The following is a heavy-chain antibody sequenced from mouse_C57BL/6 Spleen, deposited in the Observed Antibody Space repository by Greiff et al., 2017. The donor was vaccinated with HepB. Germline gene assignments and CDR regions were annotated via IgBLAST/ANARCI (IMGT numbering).Heavy chain of an antibody. V-gene: IGHV1-82*01. CDR2: IYPGDGDT. CDR3: ARSYFDV. CDR1: GYAFSSSW. J-gene: IGHJ1*03. Sequence: LQESGPELVKPGASVKISCKASGYAFSSSWMNWVKQRPGKGLEWIGRIYPGDGDTNYNGKFKGKATLTADKSSSTAYMQLSSLTSEDSAVYFCARSYFDVWGTGTTVTVSS.